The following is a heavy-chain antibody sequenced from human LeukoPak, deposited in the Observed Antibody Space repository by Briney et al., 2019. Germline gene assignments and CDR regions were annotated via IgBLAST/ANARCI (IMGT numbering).Heavy chain of an antibody. CDR2: IKQDGSEK. CDR1: GFTFSSYW. CDR3: ARGPSMVRGVINYYYYGMDV. J-gene: IGHJ6*02. V-gene: IGHV3-7*01. D-gene: IGHD3-10*01. Sequence: GGSLRLSCAASGFTFSSYWMSWVRQAPGKGLEWVANIKQDGSEKYYVDSVKGRFTISRDNAKNSLYLQMNSLRAEDTAVYYCARGPSMVRGVINYYYYGMDVWGQGTTVTVSS.